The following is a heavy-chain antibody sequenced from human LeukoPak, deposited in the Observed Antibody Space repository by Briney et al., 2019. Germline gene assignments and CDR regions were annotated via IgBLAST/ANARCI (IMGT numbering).Heavy chain of an antibody. CDR2: ISYSGST. Sequence: SETLSLTCTVSGGSISSYYWSWLRQPPGKGLEWIGYISYSGSTNYNPSLKSRVTISVDTSKNQFSLKLSSVTAADTAVYYCARHYYYDSRPRGAFDIWGQGTMVTVSS. V-gene: IGHV4-59*08. CDR1: GGSISSYY. J-gene: IGHJ3*02. D-gene: IGHD3-22*01. CDR3: ARHYYYDSRPRGAFDI.